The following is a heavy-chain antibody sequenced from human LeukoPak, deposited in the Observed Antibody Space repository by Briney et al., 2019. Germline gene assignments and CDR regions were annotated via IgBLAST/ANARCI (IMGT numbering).Heavy chain of an antibody. CDR1: GGSISSSSYY. J-gene: IGHJ5*02. D-gene: IGHD6-19*01. CDR3: AREGIAVWFDP. V-gene: IGHV4-39*07. CDR2: IYYSGST. Sequence: KTSETLSLTCTVSGGSISSSSYYWGWIRQPPGKGLEWIGSIYYSGSTYYNPSLKSRVTISVDTSKNQFSLKLSSVTAADTAVYYCAREGIAVWFDPWGQGTLVTVSS.